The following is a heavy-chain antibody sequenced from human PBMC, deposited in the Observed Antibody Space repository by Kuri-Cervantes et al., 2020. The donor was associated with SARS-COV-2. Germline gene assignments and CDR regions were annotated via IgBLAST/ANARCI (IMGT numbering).Heavy chain of an antibody. CDR2: ISGTGNYI. CDR3: ARRCGGSVSCRNGFDI. J-gene: IGHJ3*02. D-gene: IGHD3-16*01. Sequence: GGSLRLSCVASGFTFSNYVIHWVRQAPGKGLEWVSSISGTGNYIYYADSLKGRFTISRDNAKNSLYLQMNSLRVEDTAVYYCARRCGGSVSCRNGFDIWGQGTVVTVSS. CDR1: GFTFSNYV. V-gene: IGHV3-21*01.